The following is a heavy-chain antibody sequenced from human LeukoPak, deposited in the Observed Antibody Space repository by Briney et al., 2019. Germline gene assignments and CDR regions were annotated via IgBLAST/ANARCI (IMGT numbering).Heavy chain of an antibody. Sequence: GGSLRLSCAASGFTFSTYSMDWVRQAPGKGLEWVSAISASGGSTYYADSVKGQFTISRDNSKNTLYLQMNSLRAEDTAVYYCAKNSGSYSYFDYWGQGILVTVSS. D-gene: IGHD1-26*01. V-gene: IGHV3-23*01. J-gene: IGHJ4*02. CDR3: AKNSGSYSYFDY. CDR2: ISASGGST. CDR1: GFTFSTYS.